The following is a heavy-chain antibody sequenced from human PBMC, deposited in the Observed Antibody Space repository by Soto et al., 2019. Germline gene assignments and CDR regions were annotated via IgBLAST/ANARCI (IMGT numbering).Heavy chain of an antibody. V-gene: IGHV4-39*01. CDR1: GGSIRSSSYY. Sequence: PSETLSLTCTVSGGSIRSSSYYWRWLRQHAGEGLEWIGHIYYSGSTYYDPSLKSRVTISVDTSKIQFSLKLSSVTATETAVYYCARPHSSTFFDYWGQGTLVTVSS. J-gene: IGHJ4*02. D-gene: IGHD6-13*01. CDR2: IYYSGST. CDR3: ARPHSSTFFDY.